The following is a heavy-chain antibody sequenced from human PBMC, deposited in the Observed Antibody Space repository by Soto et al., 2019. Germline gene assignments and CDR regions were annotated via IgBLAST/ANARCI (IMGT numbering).Heavy chain of an antibody. V-gene: IGHV4-59*08. Sequence: SETLSLTCSVSDGSLSPNYWSWIRQPPGKGLEWIGYIYYAGTTTYNPSLKSRVSISVDTSKNEVSLTLTSVTAADTAVYYCARLGAYYQALDSWGQGTLVTVSS. D-gene: IGHD3-22*01. CDR3: ARLGAYYQALDS. J-gene: IGHJ4*02. CDR1: DGSLSPNY. CDR2: IYYAGTT.